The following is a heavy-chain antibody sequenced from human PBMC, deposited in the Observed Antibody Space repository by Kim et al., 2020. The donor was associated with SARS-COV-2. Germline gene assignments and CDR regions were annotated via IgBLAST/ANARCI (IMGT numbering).Heavy chain of an antibody. D-gene: IGHD5-18*01. CDR3: ARGQFSYGWIDY. Sequence: NYNPALKGRVTISVDTSKNQFSLKVSAVTAADTAVYYCARGQFSYGWIDYWGQGTLVTVSS. J-gene: IGHJ4*02. V-gene: IGHV4-59*09.